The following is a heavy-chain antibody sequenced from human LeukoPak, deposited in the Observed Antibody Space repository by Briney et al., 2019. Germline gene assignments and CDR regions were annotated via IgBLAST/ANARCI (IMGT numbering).Heavy chain of an antibody. CDR3: TRDRRDGFNYVDV. J-gene: IGHJ4*02. CDR1: GGSINNYY. V-gene: IGHV4-59*01. CDR2: ISYSGHT. D-gene: IGHD5-24*01. Sequence: SETLSLTCTVSGGSINNYYWSWIRQPPGKGLEWIAIISYSGHTEHNPSLRGRVTTSVDTSKNQFSLALSSVTPADTAIYYCTRDRRDGFNYVDVWGQGILVTVSS.